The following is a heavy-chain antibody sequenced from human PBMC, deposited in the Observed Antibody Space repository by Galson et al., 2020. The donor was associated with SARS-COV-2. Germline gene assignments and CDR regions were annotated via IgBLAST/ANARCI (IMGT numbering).Heavy chain of an antibody. J-gene: IGHJ4*02. CDR3: EVVAATRGDPSSLLFDY. Sequence: GESLKISCAASGFTFSSYAMHWVRQAPGKGLEWVAVISYDGSNKYYADSVKGRFTISRDNSKNTLYLQMNSLRAEDTAVYYCEVVAATRGDPSSLLFDYWGQGTLVTVSS. CDR2: ISYDGSNK. CDR1: GFTFSSYA. D-gene: IGHD2-15*01. V-gene: IGHV3-30*04.